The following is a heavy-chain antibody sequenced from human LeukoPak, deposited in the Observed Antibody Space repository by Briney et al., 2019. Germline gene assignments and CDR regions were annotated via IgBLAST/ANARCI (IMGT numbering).Heavy chain of an antibody. CDR3: ARHRFDSSGYYYHFDY. J-gene: IGHJ4*02. Sequence: PSETPSLTCTVSGDSISSSSYYWGGSRQPPGKGPGCSGGIYYSGSTYYNPSLKSRVTISVDTSKNQFSLKLSSVTAADTAVYYCARHRFDSSGYYYHFDYWGQGTLVTVSS. V-gene: IGHV4-39*01. CDR2: IYYSGST. D-gene: IGHD3-22*01. CDR1: GDSISSSSYY.